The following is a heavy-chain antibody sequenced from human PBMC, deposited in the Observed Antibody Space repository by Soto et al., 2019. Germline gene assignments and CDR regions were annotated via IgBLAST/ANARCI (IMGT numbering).Heavy chain of an antibody. V-gene: IGHV1-8*01. J-gene: IGHJ6*03. D-gene: IGHD3-3*01. Sequence: GASVKVSCKASGYTFTSYDISWVRQATGQGLEWMGWMNPNSGNTGYAQKFQGRVTMTRNTSISTAYMELSSLRSEDTAVYYCARGTVRYYDFWSGYYSSTSDMDVWGKGTTVTVSS. CDR2: MNPNSGNT. CDR1: GYTFTSYD. CDR3: ARGTVRYYDFWSGYYSSTSDMDV.